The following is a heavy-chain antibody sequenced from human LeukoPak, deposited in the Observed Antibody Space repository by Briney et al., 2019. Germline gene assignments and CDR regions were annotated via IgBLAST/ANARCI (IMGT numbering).Heavy chain of an antibody. D-gene: IGHD2-2*01. CDR2: ISSSGTTI. Sequence: PGGSLRLSCAASGFTFSSYEMNWVRQAPGKGLEWVSYISSSGTTIYYADSVKGRFTISRDNAKNSLYLQMNSLRAEDTAVYYCARRYCSSTSCLIVYWGQGTLVTVSS. V-gene: IGHV3-48*03. CDR3: ARRYCSSTSCLIVY. CDR1: GFTFSSYE. J-gene: IGHJ4*02.